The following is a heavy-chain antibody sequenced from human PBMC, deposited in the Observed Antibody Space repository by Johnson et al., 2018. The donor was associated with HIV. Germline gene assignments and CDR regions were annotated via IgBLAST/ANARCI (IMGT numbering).Heavy chain of an antibody. V-gene: IGHV3-66*02. J-gene: IGHJ3*02. CDR1: GFTFDDYG. CDR3: ARMVGGEAFDI. D-gene: IGHD1-26*01. Sequence: EVQLVESGGGVVRPGGSLRLSCAASGFTFDDYGMSWVRQAPGKGLEWVSVIYSGGSTYHADSVKGRFTISRDNSKNTLYLQMNSLRAEDTAVYYCARMVGGEAFDIWGQGTMVTVSS. CDR2: IYSGGST.